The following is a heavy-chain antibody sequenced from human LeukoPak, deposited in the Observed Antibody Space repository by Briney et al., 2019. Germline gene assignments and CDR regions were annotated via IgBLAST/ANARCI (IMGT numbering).Heavy chain of an antibody. D-gene: IGHD5-12*01. CDR3: ARSVDGVLNDY. V-gene: IGHV4-30-2*01. Sequence: SETLSLTCAVSGGSISSGGYSWSWIRQPQGKGLEWIGYIYHSGSTYYNPSLKSRVTISVDRSKNQFSLKLGSVTAADTAVYYCARSVDGVLNDYWGQGTLVTVSS. CDR2: IYHSGST. J-gene: IGHJ4*02. CDR1: GGSISSGGYS.